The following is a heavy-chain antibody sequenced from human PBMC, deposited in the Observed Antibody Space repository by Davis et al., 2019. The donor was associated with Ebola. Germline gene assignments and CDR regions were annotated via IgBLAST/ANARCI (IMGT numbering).Heavy chain of an antibody. CDR1: GYTFTSYG. V-gene: IGHV1-18*01. J-gene: IGHJ4*02. CDR2: VSAYNGNT. Sequence: ASVKVSCKASGYTFTSYGISWVRQAPGQGLEWMGWVSAYNGNTNYAQKLQGRVTMTTDTSTSTAYMELRSLRPDDTAVYYCARGEDCTSASCSTYWGQGTLVTVSS. CDR3: ARGEDCTSASCSTY. D-gene: IGHD2-2*01.